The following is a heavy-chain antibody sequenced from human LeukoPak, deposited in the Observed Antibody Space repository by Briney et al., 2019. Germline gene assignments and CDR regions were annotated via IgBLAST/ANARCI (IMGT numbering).Heavy chain of an antibody. J-gene: IGHJ4*02. Sequence: PSETLSLTCTVSGGSISSYYWSWIRQSPGKGLEWIGYIYYSGSTNYNPSLKSRVTISVDTSKNQFSLKLSSVTAADTAVYSRHSGWELPMDYFDYWGQGTLVTVSS. CDR1: GGSISSYY. V-gene: IGHV4-59*08. CDR2: IYYSGST. D-gene: IGHD1-26*01. CDR3: HSGWELPMDYFDY.